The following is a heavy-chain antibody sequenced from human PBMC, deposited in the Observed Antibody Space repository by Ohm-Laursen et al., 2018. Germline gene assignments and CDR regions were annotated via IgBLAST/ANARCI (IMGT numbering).Heavy chain of an antibody. Sequence: SLRLSCAASGFTFSDYYMSWIRQAPGKGLEWVSVISDSGSRAYYADSVKGRFTISRDNSKNTLYLQMNSLRVEDTAVYYCAKGYGTSWRASDIWGQGTMVSVSS. V-gene: IGHV3-23*01. J-gene: IGHJ3*02. D-gene: IGHD6-13*01. CDR3: AKGYGTSWRASDI. CDR1: GFTFSDYY. CDR2: ISDSGSRA.